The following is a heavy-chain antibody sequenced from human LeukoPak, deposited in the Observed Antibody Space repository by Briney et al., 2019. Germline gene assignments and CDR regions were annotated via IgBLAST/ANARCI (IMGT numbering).Heavy chain of an antibody. CDR3: ARERKYGSGSYSDY. D-gene: IGHD3-10*01. J-gene: IGHJ4*02. CDR1: GFTFSSYA. V-gene: IGHV3-30*04. CDR2: ISYDGSNK. Sequence: GGSLRLSCAASGFTFSSYAMHWVRQAPGEGLEWVAVISYDGSNKYYADSVKGRFTISRDNSKNTLYLQVNSLRAEDTAVYYCARERKYGSGSYSDYWGQGTLVTVSS.